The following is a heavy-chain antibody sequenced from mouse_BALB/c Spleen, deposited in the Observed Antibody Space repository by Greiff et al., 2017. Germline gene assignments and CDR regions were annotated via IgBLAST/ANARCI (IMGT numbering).Heavy chain of an antibody. CDR2: ILPGSGST. CDR1: GYTFSSYW. V-gene: IGHV1-9*01. D-gene: IGHD2-2*01. J-gene: IGHJ3*01. Sequence: QVQLQQSGAELMKPGASVKISCKATGYTFSSYWIEWVKQRPGHGLEWIGEILPGSGSTNYNEKFKGKATFTADTSSNTAYMQLSSLTSEDSAVYYFARKGYDGAYWGQGTLVTVSA. CDR3: ARKGYDGAY.